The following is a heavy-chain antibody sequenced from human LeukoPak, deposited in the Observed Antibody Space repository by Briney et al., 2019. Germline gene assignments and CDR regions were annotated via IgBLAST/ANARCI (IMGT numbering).Heavy chain of an antibody. CDR2: IYPGDSDT. CDR1: GYSFTSYW. J-gene: IGHJ4*02. D-gene: IGHD3-16*02. V-gene: IGHV5-51*01. CDR3: ARHYPHYDYVWGSYRPLDSTGIFDY. Sequence: GESLKISCKGSGYSFTSYWIGWVRQMPGKGLEWMGIIYPGDSDTRYSPSFQGQVTISADKSISTAYLQWSSLKASDTAMYYCARHYPHYDYVWGSYRPLDSTGIFDYWGQGTLVTVSS.